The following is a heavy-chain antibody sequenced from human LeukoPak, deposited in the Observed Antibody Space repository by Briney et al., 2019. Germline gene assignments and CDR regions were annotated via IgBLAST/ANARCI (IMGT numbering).Heavy chain of an antibody. CDR1: GFTFSSYA. Sequence: PGGSLRLSCAASGFTFSSYAMHWVRQAPGKGLEWVAVISYDGSNKYYADSVKGRFTISRDNSKNTLYLQMNSLRAEDTAVYYCASSTYYYDSSGYYPGAFDIWGQGTMVTVSS. D-gene: IGHD3-22*01. J-gene: IGHJ3*02. CDR2: ISYDGSNK. V-gene: IGHV3-30-3*01. CDR3: ASSTYYYDSSGYYPGAFDI.